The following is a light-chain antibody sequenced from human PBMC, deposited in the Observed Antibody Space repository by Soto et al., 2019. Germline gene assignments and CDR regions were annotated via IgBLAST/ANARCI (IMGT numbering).Light chain of an antibody. V-gene: IGLV2-8*01. CDR3: SSYGRYNYVG. J-gene: IGLJ1*01. CDR1: SSDVGGHNY. Sequence: QSVLTQPPSASGSPGQSVTISFTGTSSDVGGHNYVSCFQQHRGTAHKLIIQEVNQRPSGVPDRFSGSKSGNTDSRTLSGPQAESEGNYYCSSYGRYNYVGFRTGTKGTGL. CDR2: EVN.